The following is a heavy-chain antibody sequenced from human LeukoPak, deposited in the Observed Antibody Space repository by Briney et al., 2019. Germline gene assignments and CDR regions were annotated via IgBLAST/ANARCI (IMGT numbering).Heavy chain of an antibody. D-gene: IGHD6-13*01. CDR1: GFTFSSYA. CDR2: ISNDGDNK. J-gene: IGHJ4*02. CDR3: AKRSIAVGLTDY. V-gene: IGHV3-30*18. Sequence: GTSLRLSCAASGFTFSSYAMHWVRQAPGKGLEWVAAISNDGDNKYYVDSLKGRFTVSRDNSIDTLYLQMNSLRAEDTAVYYCAKRSIAVGLTDYWGQGTLVTVSS.